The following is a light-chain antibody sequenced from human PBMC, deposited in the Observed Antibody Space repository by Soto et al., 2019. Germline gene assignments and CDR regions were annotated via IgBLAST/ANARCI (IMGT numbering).Light chain of an antibody. CDR1: RSNIGSNT. CDR2: SNN. V-gene: IGLV1-44*01. Sequence: QSVLTQPPSASGTPGQRVTISCSGSRSNIGSNTVNWYQQLPVTAPKLLIYSNNQRPSGVPDRFSGSKSGTSASLAISGLQSEDEADYYCAAWDDSLNGPVFGGGTQLTV. J-gene: IGLJ2*01. CDR3: AAWDDSLNGPV.